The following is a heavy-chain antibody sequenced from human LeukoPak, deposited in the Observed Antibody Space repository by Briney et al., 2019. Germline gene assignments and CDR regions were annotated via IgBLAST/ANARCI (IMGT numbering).Heavy chain of an antibody. CDR3: ATVGSWSRYYYYGMDV. V-gene: IGHV1-24*01. CDR2: FDPEDGET. D-gene: IGHD3-10*01. J-gene: IGHJ6*02. Sequence: GASVKVSCKVSGYTLTELSIHWVRQAPGKGLEWMGGFDPEDGETIYAQKFQGRVTMTEDTSTDTAYMELSSLRSEDTAVYYCATVGSWSRYYYYGMDVWGQGTTVTVSS. CDR1: GYTLTELS.